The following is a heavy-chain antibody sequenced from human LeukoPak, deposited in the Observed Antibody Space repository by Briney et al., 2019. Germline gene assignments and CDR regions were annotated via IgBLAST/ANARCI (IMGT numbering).Heavy chain of an antibody. CDR2: MNPNSSNT. D-gene: IGHD3-16*01. J-gene: IGHJ5*02. CDR3: ARRGIQTQSRGRNWFDP. Sequence: ASVKVSCKASGYTFTSYDINWVQQATGQGLEWMGWMNPNSSNTGYAQKFQGRVTMTRNTSISTAYMELSSLRSEDTAVYYCARRGIQTQSRGRNWFDPWGQGTLVTVSS. CDR1: GYTFTSYD. V-gene: IGHV1-8*01.